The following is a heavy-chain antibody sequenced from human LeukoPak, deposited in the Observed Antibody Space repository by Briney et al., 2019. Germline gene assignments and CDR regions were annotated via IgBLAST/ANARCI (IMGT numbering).Heavy chain of an antibody. CDR3: AKPYPAIKYGDYLGY. D-gene: IGHD4-17*01. J-gene: IGHJ4*02. V-gene: IGHV3-30*18. Sequence: GSLRLSCAAPGFTFGSYAMHWVRQAPGRGRGWVAVISYDGSNKYYADSVKGRFTISRDNSKNTPYLQMNSLRAEDTAVYYCAKPYPAIKYGDYLGYWGQGTLVTVSS. CDR1: GFTFGSYA. CDR2: ISYDGSNK.